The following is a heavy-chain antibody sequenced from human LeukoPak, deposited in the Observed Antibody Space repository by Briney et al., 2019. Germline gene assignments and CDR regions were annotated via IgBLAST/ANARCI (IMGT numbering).Heavy chain of an antibody. CDR2: INAGNGNT. D-gene: IGHD1-26*01. J-gene: IGHJ6*04. CDR1: GYTFTSYA. V-gene: IGHV1-3*01. CDR3: ARWDNYYYGMDV. Sequence: GASVTVSCQASGYTFTSYAMHWVRQATGQRLEWMGWINAGNGNTKYSQKFQGRVTITRDTSASTAYMELSSLRSEDTAVYYCARWDNYYYGMDVWGKGTTVTVSS.